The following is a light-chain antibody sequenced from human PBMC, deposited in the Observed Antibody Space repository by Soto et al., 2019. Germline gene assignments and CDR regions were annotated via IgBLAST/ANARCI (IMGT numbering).Light chain of an antibody. CDR3: QQYNSYSPYT. Sequence: DIQMTQSPSTLSASVGDRVTITCRASQSISSWLAWYQQKPGKAPKLLIYKASSLESGVPSRFSGSGSGTEFTRTISSLQPDDFATFYCQQYNSYSPYTFGQGIKLEIK. V-gene: IGKV1-5*03. J-gene: IGKJ2*01. CDR2: KAS. CDR1: QSISSW.